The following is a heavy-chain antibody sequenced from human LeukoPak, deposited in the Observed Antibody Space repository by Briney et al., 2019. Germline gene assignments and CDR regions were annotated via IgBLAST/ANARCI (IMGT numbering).Heavy chain of an antibody. CDR3: ARGTRVYKWNLGFDP. CDR1: GGTFSSYA. J-gene: IGHJ5*02. Sequence: WASVKVSCKASGGTFSSYAISWVRQAPGQGLEWMGGIIPFFGTAIYAQKFQGRVTITADKSASTAHMELSSLRSEDTAVYYCARGTRVYKWNLGFDPWGQGTLVTVSS. D-gene: IGHD1-7*01. CDR2: IIPFFGTA. V-gene: IGHV1-69*06.